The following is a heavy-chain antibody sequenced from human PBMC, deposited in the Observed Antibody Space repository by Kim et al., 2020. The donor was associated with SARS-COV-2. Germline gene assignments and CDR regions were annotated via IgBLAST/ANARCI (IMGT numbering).Heavy chain of an antibody. Sequence: ASVKVSCKASGYTFTSYAMHWVRQAPGQRLEWMGWINAGNGNTKYSQKFQGRVTITRDTSASTAYMELSSLRSEDTAVYYCARDPPPGQQLVGYYFDYWGQGTLVTVSS. CDR3: ARDPPPGQQLVGYYFDY. V-gene: IGHV1-3*01. CDR2: INAGNGNT. D-gene: IGHD6-13*01. J-gene: IGHJ4*02. CDR1: GYTFTSYA.